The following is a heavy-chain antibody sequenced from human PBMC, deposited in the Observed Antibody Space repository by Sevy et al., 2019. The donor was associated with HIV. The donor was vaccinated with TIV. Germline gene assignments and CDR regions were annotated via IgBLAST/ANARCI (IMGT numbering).Heavy chain of an antibody. CDR2: ISWNSGSI. CDR1: GFTFDDYA. Sequence: GGSLRLSCAASGFTFDDYAMHWVRQAPGKGLEWVSGISWNSGSIGDADSVKGRFTISRDNAMNSLYLQMNSPRAEDRALDYTAKTLRYEFLTGSFDPWGQGTLVTVSS. J-gene: IGHJ5*02. D-gene: IGHD3-9*01. CDR3: AKTLRYEFLTGSFDP. V-gene: IGHV3-9*01.